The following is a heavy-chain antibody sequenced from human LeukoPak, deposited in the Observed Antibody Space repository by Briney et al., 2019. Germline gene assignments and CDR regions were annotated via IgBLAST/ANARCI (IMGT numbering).Heavy chain of an antibody. CDR3: ARQYGLGKWYFGF. CDR1: GGSISSSDYY. V-gene: IGHV4-39*01. Sequence: PAETLSLTCTVSGGSISSSDYYWGWIRQPPGKGLEWIGSINYSGSTYYNPSLKSRVTISVDTSKNQFSLKVGSVTAADTAVYYCARQYGLGKWYFGFWGQGTLVTVSS. D-gene: IGHD5-24*01. CDR2: INYSGST. J-gene: IGHJ4*02.